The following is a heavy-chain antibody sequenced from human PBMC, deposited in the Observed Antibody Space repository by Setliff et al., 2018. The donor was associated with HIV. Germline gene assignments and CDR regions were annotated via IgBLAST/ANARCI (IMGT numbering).Heavy chain of an antibody. Sequence: SETLSLTCTVSGVSISNYYWSWIRQPPGKGLEWIGYMYYSGNTNYNPSLKSRVTISVDTSKSQFSLKLNSVTAADTAVYYCARVDRCSGGSCYFIDYWGQGTLVTVSS. D-gene: IGHD2-15*01. CDR3: ARVDRCSGGSCYFIDY. J-gene: IGHJ4*02. CDR2: MYYSGNT. CDR1: GVSISNYY. V-gene: IGHV4-59*08.